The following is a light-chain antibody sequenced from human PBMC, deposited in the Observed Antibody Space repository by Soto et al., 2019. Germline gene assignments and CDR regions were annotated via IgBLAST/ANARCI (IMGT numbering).Light chain of an antibody. J-gene: IGKJ1*01. CDR3: QQYGDSQWT. V-gene: IGKV3-20*01. Sequence: IVLTQSPGTLSLSPGERATLSCRASQTGSNSYLAWYQQKSAQAPRLLIYGVSTRSTGIPDRFSGSGSGTEFTLTISRLEPEDFAVYFCQQYGDSQWTFGQGTKVEIK. CDR2: GVS. CDR1: QTGSNSY.